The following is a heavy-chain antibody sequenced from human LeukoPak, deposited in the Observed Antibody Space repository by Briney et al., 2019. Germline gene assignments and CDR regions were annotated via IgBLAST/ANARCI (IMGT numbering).Heavy chain of an antibody. CDR2: IHYSGST. D-gene: IGHD3-3*01. J-gene: IGHJ4*02. Sequence: SETLSLTCTVSGGSISSYYWSWIRQPPGKGLEWIGYIHYSGSTNYNSSLKSRVTISLDTSKNQFSLKLNSVTAADTAVYYCARDSVPNDFWSGYLDYWGQGTLVTVSS. CDR3: ARDSVPNDFWSGYLDY. CDR1: GGSISSYY. V-gene: IGHV4-59*12.